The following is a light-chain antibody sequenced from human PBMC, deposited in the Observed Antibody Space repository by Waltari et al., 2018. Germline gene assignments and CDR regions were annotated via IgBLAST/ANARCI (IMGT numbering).Light chain of an antibody. CDR2: GAS. CDR3: QQRSNWLT. CDR1: QNVGKNY. Sequence: EILLTQSPGTLSLSPGERATLPCRASQNVGKNYLGWYQQRPAQPPRLLIFGASNRATGIPDRFSGSGSGKDFTLTISRLESEDFAVYFCQQRSNWLTFGGGTKVEIK. J-gene: IGKJ4*01. V-gene: IGKV3D-20*02.